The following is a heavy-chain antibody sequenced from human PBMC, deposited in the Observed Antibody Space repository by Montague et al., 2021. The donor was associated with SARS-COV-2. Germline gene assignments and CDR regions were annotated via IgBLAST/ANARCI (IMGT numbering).Heavy chain of an antibody. J-gene: IGHJ4*02. D-gene: IGHD3-22*01. Sequence: SETRSLTRGVYGGSFGDDHWSWIRQPPGKGLEWIGDIKQSGSTNYNPSLKSRVTISVDTSRNQFSLKLTSVTAADTAVYFCARGHLSVSMIVVVFTSASYYLDYWGQGALVPVSS. CDR1: GGSFGDDH. V-gene: IGHV4-34*01. CDR3: ARGHLSVSMIVVVFTSASYYLDY. CDR2: IKQSGST.